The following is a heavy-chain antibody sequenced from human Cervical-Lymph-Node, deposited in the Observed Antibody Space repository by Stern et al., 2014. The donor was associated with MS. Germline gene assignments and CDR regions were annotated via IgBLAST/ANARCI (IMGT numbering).Heavy chain of an antibody. CDR3: ASAYSSSHYYFDY. V-gene: IGHV3-33*01. CDR2: IWYDGSNP. Sequence: VQLVESGGGVVQPGRSLRLSCAASGFSFSRYAMHCVRQAPGKGLERVALIWYDGSNPYYADSVTGRFTISRDNFKNTLYLQMNSLRAEDTAVYYCASAYSSSHYYFDYWGQGTLVTVSS. J-gene: IGHJ4*02. D-gene: IGHD6-13*01. CDR1: GFSFSRYA.